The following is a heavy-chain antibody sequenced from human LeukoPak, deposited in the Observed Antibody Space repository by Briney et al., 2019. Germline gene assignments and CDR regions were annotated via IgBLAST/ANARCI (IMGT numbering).Heavy chain of an antibody. CDR3: AKGSYYDSSGSFYFDY. CDR1: GFTFSSYA. V-gene: IGHV3-23*01. D-gene: IGHD3-22*01. CDR2: ISGSGDNT. J-gene: IGHJ4*02. Sequence: GGSLRLSCAASGFTFSSYAMSWVRQAPGKGLEWVSGISGSGDNTYYADSVKGRFTISRDNSKNTLFVQVNSLGTEDTAAYYCAKGSYYDSSGSFYFDYWGQGTLVTVSS.